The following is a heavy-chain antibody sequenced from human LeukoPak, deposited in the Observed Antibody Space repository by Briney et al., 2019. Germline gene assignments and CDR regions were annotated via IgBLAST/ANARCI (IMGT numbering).Heavy chain of an antibody. Sequence: GGSLRLSCAASGFTFDDYAMHWVRQAPGKGLEWVSGISWNSGSIGYADSVKGRFTISRDNAKNSLYLQMNSLRAEDTALYYCAKDQSIAAAAAGYFDYWGQGTLVTVSS. D-gene: IGHD6-13*01. V-gene: IGHV3-9*01. J-gene: IGHJ4*02. CDR3: AKDQSIAAAAAGYFDY. CDR1: GFTFDDYA. CDR2: ISWNSGSI.